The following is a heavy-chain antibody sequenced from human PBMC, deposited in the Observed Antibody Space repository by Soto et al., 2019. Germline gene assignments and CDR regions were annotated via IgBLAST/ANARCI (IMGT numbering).Heavy chain of an antibody. D-gene: IGHD6-19*01. CDR3: AADVYSSGWDGRSWFDP. CDR2: IVVGSGNT. CDR1: GFTFTSSA. J-gene: IGHJ5*02. Sequence: QMQLVQSGPEVKKPGTSVKVSCKASGFTFTSSAVQWVRQSRGHRLEWIGWIVVGSGNTNYAQKFQEGVTITRDMDTSTVYLEMSSLRAEDTAVYYCAADVYSSGWDGRSWFDPWGQGTLVTVSS. V-gene: IGHV1-58*01.